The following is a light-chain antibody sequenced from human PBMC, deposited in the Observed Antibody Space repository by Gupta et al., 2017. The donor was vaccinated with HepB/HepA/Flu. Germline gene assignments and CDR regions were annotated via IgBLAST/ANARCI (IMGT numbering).Light chain of an antibody. CDR2: LNSDGSQ. CDR1: RGHSSYA. V-gene: IGLV4-69*01. CDR3: QTWGTGVV. Sequence: QLVLTQSPSASASLGASVTLTCTLGRGHSSYAIACHQQQPEKGPRYLMKLNSDGSQSKGDGIPDRFSGSSSGAERYLTISSLQSEDEADYYCQTWGTGVVFGGGTKLTVL. J-gene: IGLJ2*01.